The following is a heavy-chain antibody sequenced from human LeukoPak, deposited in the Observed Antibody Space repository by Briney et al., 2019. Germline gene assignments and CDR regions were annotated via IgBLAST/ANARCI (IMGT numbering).Heavy chain of an antibody. J-gene: IGHJ4*02. CDR2: INPSGGST. CDR1: GYTFTTYY. D-gene: IGHD3-3*01. Sequence: ASVTVSCTASGYTFTTYYMHWVRQAPGQGLEWMGIINPSGGSTSYAQKFQGRVTMTRDTSTSTVYMELTSLRSEDTAVYYCARSWSHFDYWGQGTLVTVSS. CDR3: ARSWSHFDY. V-gene: IGHV1-46*01.